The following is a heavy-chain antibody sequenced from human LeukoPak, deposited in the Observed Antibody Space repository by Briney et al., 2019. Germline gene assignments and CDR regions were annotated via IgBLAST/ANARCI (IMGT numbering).Heavy chain of an antibody. J-gene: IGHJ4*02. Sequence: SETLSLTCAVYGGSFSGYYWSWIREPPGKGLEWIGEINHSGSTNYNPSLKSRVTISVDTSKNQLSLKLSSVTAADTAVYYCARVSLRPRGYSGYGVDYWGQGTLVTVSS. CDR2: INHSGST. D-gene: IGHD5-12*01. V-gene: IGHV4-34*01. CDR1: GGSFSGYY. CDR3: ARVSLRPRGYSGYGVDY.